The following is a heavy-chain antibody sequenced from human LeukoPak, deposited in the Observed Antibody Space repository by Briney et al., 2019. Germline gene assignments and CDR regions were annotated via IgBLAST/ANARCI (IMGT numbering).Heavy chain of an antibody. V-gene: IGHV4-34*01. CDR3: ARVVGSVDNYFDY. J-gene: IGHJ4*02. CDR1: GGSFSGYY. Sequence: PSETLSLTCAVYGGSFSGYYWSWIRQPPGKGLEWIGEINHSGSTSYNPSLKSRVTISVDTSKNQFSLKLSSVTAADTAVYYCARVVGSVDNYFDYWGQGTLVTVSS. CDR2: INHSGST. D-gene: IGHD1-26*01.